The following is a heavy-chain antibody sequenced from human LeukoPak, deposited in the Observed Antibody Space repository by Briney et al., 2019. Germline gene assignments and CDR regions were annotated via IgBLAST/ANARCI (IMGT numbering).Heavy chain of an antibody. D-gene: IGHD3-10*01. J-gene: IGHJ6*04. CDR2: ISWDGGST. Sequence: GGSLRLSCAASGFTFDDYAMHWVCQAPGKGLEWVSLISWDGGSTYYADSVKGRFTISRDYSKNSLYLQMNSLRAEDTALYYCAKDRGYYGSGSFALGVWGKGTTVTISS. CDR1: GFTFDDYA. CDR3: AKDRGYYGSGSFALGV. V-gene: IGHV3-43D*03.